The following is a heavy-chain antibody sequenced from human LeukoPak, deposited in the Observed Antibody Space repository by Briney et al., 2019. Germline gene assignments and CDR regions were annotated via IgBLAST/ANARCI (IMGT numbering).Heavy chain of an antibody. CDR3: ARDRITMVRGVDYYFDY. V-gene: IGHV3-33*01. D-gene: IGHD3-10*01. CDR1: GFTFSGYG. J-gene: IGHJ4*02. Sequence: AGGSLRLSCAASGFTFSGYGMHWVRQAPGKGLEWVAVIWYDGSNKYYADSVKGRFTISRDNSKNTLYLQMNSLRAEDTAVYYCARDRITMVRGVDYYFDYWGQGTLVTVSS. CDR2: IWYDGSNK.